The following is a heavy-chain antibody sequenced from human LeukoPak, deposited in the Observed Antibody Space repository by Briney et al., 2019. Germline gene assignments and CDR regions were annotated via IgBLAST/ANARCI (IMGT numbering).Heavy chain of an antibody. Sequence: PGGSLRLPCAASGFTLSSYAMSWVRQAPGKGLEWVSAISGSGGSTYYADSVKGRFTISRDNSKNTPYLQMNSLRAEDTAVYYCAKEDQDIVIVPAADWGQGTLVTVSS. D-gene: IGHD2-2*01. CDR3: AKEDQDIVIVPAAD. CDR2: ISGSGGST. CDR1: GFTLSSYA. V-gene: IGHV3-23*01. J-gene: IGHJ4*02.